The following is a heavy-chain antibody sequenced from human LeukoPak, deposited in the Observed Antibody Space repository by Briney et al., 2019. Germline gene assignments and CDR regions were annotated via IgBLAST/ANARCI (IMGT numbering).Heavy chain of an antibody. CDR1: GFTFSDYE. CDR2: ISAGAGVI. CDR3: ARVRTTDTLTGYKQELDY. D-gene: IGHD3-9*01. J-gene: IGHJ4*02. Sequence: GGSLRLSCAASGFTFSDYEMNWVRQAPEKGLEWVSYISAGAGVIFYADSVKGRFSITRDNAKNSLFLQMNSLRVEDTAVYYCARVRTTDTLTGYKQELDYWGRRTLVTVSS. V-gene: IGHV3-48*03.